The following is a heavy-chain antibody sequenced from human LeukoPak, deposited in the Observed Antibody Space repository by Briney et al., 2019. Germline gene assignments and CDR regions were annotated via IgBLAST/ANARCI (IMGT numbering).Heavy chain of an antibody. D-gene: IGHD2-21*02. Sequence: SGGSLRLSCAASGFTLSKVWMTWVRQAPGKGLEWVGRIRSKTDGGASEYAAPVKGRFSISRDDSNNTLYLEMISLKAEDTAIYYCTTDVNRFMVTASSWGQGTLVTVSS. J-gene: IGHJ5*02. CDR3: TTDVNRFMVTASS. V-gene: IGHV3-15*01. CDR2: IRSKTDGGAS. CDR1: GFTLSKVW.